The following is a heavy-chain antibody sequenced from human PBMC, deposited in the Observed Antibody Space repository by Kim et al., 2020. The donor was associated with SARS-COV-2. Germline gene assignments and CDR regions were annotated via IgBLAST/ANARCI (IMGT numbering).Heavy chain of an antibody. CDR1: GGSFSGYY. V-gene: IGHV4-34*01. CDR3: ARGLRITMVRGVPFDY. D-gene: IGHD3-10*01. Sequence: SETLSLTCAVYGGSFSGYYWSWIRQPPGKGLEWIGEINHSGSTNYNPSLKSRVTISVDTSKNQFSLKLSSVTAADTAVYYCARGLRITMVRGVPFDYWGQGTLVTVSS. J-gene: IGHJ4*02. CDR2: INHSGST.